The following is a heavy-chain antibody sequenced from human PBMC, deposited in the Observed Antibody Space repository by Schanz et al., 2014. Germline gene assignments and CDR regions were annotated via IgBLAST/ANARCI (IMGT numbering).Heavy chain of an antibody. J-gene: IGHJ4*02. CDR2: TSNDGSFT. CDR1: GFTMITYA. V-gene: IGHV3-74*01. D-gene: IGHD5-12*01. CDR3: ARDPNSVNEIDY. Sequence: EVQLVESGGGLMQPGRSLRLSCAASGFTMITYAMHWVRQPPGKGLVWVSRTSNDGSFTTFADSVKGRFTISRDNAKNSMYLQMNSLRVEDTAVYYCARDPNSVNEIDYWGQGTLVTVSS.